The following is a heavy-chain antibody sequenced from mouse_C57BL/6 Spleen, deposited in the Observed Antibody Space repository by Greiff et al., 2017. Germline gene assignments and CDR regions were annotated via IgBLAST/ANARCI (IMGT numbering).Heavy chain of an antibody. CDR2: INPNYGTT. CDR1: GYSFTDYN. D-gene: IGHD1-1*01. V-gene: IGHV1-39*01. J-gene: IGHJ2*01. CDR3: ASPFITTVGEDVDY. Sequence: VQLQQSGPELVKPGASVKISCKASGYSFTDYNMNWVKQSNGKSLEWIGVINPNYGTTSYNQKFKGKATLNVDQSSSTADMQLSSLTSEDSAVYYCASPFITTVGEDVDYWGQGTTLTVSS.